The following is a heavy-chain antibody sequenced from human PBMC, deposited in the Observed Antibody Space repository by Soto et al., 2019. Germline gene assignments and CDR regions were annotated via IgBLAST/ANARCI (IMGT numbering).Heavy chain of an antibody. Sequence: PGGSLRLSCAASGFTLSRYAMHWVRQAPGKGLEYVSSISTNGGSTHYADSVKGRFTISRDNSKNTQFLQMSSLIADDTSVYYCVKGEYYYDSSGYYPFDYWGQGTLVTVS. V-gene: IGHV3-64D*06. D-gene: IGHD3-22*01. CDR2: ISTNGGST. J-gene: IGHJ4*02. CDR1: GFTLSRYA. CDR3: VKGEYYYDSSGYYPFDY.